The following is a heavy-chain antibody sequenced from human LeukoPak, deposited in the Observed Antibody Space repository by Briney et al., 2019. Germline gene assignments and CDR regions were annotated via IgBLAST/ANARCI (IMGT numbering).Heavy chain of an antibody. Sequence: SVKVSCKASGGTFSTYAINWVRQAPGQGLEWMGGIIPIFDTPNYAQKFQGRVTITADESTSTAYMELSSLRSEDTAVYYCARALQYRYSSGWYNFDYWGQGTLVTVSS. CDR1: GGTFSTYA. CDR2: IIPIFDTP. D-gene: IGHD6-19*01. J-gene: IGHJ4*02. V-gene: IGHV1-69*13. CDR3: ARALQYRYSSGWYNFDY.